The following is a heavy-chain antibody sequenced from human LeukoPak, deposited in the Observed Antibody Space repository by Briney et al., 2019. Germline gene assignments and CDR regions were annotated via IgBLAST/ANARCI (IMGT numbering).Heavy chain of an antibody. Sequence: GGSLRLSCAASGFTFTDYWMTWVRQVPGKGLEWVANIKQGGSESYYVDSVRGRFTISRENAKNSLYLQMDSLRVDDTAVYYCARVGAWELQRVFDYWGQGTLVTVSS. D-gene: IGHD1-26*01. V-gene: IGHV3-7*01. J-gene: IGHJ4*02. CDR2: IKQGGSES. CDR1: GFTFTDYW. CDR3: ARVGAWELQRVFDY.